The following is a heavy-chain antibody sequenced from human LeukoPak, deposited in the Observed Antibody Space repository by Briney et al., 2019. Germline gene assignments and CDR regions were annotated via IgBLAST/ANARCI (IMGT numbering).Heavy chain of an antibody. CDR1: RYTSTTYE. J-gene: IGHJ4*02. CDR2: MNPNSGNT. CDR3: ARGASRSFDY. V-gene: IGHV1-8*02. Sequence: ASQKVSCTTSRYTSTTYEIQWVRHAPGQSLEWMGWMNPNSGNTAYVQKFQGRVTMTRTTSINTAYMELSGLRSADTAVYYCARGASRSFDYWGQGTLVTVSS.